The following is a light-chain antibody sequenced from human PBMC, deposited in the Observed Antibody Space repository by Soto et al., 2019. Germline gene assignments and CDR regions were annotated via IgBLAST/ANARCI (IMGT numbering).Light chain of an antibody. CDR3: VVFMGSGISA. Sequence: QTVVTQETSFSVSPGGTVTLTCGLSSGSVSTNYYPSWYQQTPGQAPRTLIYNTNTRSSGVPDRFSGSILGNKAALTITGAQADDESDYYCVVFMGSGISAFGGGTKLTVL. CDR2: NTN. J-gene: IGLJ2*01. V-gene: IGLV8-61*01. CDR1: SGSVSTNYY.